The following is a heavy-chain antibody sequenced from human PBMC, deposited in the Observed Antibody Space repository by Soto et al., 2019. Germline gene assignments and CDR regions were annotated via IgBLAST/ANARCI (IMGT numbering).Heavy chain of an antibody. CDR2: IYFTGTT. Sequence: SETLSLTCTVSGGSISPHYWSWIRQSPGKGLEWIGYIYFTGTTNYNPSLKSRVTISTDTSKNQFSLKLSSVTAADTAAYYCTTGGSWFDPWGQGTLVTVSS. J-gene: IGHJ5*02. CDR3: TTGGSWFDP. CDR1: GGSISPHY. V-gene: IGHV4-59*11.